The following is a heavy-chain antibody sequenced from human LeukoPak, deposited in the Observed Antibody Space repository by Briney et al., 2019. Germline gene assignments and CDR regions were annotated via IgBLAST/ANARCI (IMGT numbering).Heavy chain of an antibody. CDR1: GFTFSGYA. D-gene: IGHD6-13*01. CDR3: AKEGSSWSYFDY. J-gene: IGHJ4*02. Sequence: GGSLRLSCAASGFTFSGYAMTWVRQSPGKGLEWVSAISDSGSSTYYADSVKGRFTISRDNSKNTLYVQMNSLRAEDTAVYYCAKEGSSWSYFDYWGQGTLVTVSS. V-gene: IGHV3-23*01. CDR2: ISDSGSST.